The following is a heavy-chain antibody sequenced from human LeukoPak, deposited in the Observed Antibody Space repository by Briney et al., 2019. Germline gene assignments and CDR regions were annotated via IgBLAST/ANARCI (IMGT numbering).Heavy chain of an antibody. D-gene: IGHD4-17*01. Sequence: GGSLRLSCAASGFTFSSYSMNWVRQAPGKGLEWVSSISSSSSYIYYADSVKDRFTISRDNAKDSLYLQMNSLRAEDTAVYYCARELTTVTPFFDYWGQGTLVTVSS. V-gene: IGHV3-21*01. CDR2: ISSSSSYI. J-gene: IGHJ4*02. CDR3: ARELTTVTPFFDY. CDR1: GFTFSSYS.